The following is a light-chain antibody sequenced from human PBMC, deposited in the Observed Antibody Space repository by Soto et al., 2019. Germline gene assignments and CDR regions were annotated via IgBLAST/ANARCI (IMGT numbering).Light chain of an antibody. CDR2: AAS. Sequence: AIRMTQSPSSFSASTGDRVTITCRASQGISSYLAWYQQKPGKAPKLLIYAASTLQSGVPSRFSGSGSGTYFTLPTSKLQSEDFATYYGQQYYSYPPTFGQGTKLVIK. CDR1: QGISSY. J-gene: IGKJ2*01. V-gene: IGKV1-8*01. CDR3: QQYYSYPPT.